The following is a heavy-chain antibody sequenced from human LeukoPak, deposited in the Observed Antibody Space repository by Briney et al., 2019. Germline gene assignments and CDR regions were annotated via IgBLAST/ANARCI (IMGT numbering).Heavy chain of an antibody. CDR3: ASKMDTPMDPCDY. V-gene: IGHV3-30*02. Sequence: PGESLTPSCAASGLSFRGYVMYWVRQAPGKGLEGVALIRLDGSSKDNAGSAKGRFTIPRDNHKYTVSLEMNSLRPEDTAVYYCASKMDTPMDPCDYWGQGTLVTVSS. J-gene: IGHJ4*02. D-gene: IGHD5-18*01. CDR1: GLSFRGYV. CDR2: IRLDGSSK.